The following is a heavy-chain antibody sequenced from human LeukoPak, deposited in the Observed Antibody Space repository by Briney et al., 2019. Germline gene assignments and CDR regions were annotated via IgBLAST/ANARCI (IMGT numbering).Heavy chain of an antibody. CDR1: GFTFSSYG. V-gene: IGHV3-30*18. CDR2: ISYDGSNK. J-gene: IGHJ4*02. CDR3: AKGLDY. Sequence: PGRSLRLSCAASGFTFSSYGMHWVRQAPGKGLEWVAVISYDGSNKYYADSVKGRFTISRDNSKNTLYLQMNRLRAEDTAVYYCAKGLDYWGQGTLVTVSS.